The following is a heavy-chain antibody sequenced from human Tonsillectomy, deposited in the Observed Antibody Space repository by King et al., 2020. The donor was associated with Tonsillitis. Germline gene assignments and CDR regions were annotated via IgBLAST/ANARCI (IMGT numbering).Heavy chain of an antibody. CDR3: AQGVRYYYGSGSYLSYFDY. D-gene: IGHD3-10*01. Sequence: VQLVESGGGLVQPGGSLRLSCAASGFTFNSYAMSWVRQAPGKGLEWVSAISGSGGSTYYADSVKGRFTISRDNSRNTLYLQMNSLRAEDTAVYYCAQGVRYYYGSGSYLSYFDYWGQGTLVTVSS. V-gene: IGHV3-23*04. CDR1: GFTFNSYA. CDR2: ISGSGGST. J-gene: IGHJ4*02.